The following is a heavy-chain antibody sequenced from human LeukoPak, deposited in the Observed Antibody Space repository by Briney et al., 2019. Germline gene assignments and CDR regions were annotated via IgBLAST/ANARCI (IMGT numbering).Heavy chain of an antibody. J-gene: IGHJ6*02. CDR1: GGTISSYY. CDR3: ARLSLVDYYHHFGLDV. Sequence: PSETLSLTCTVSGGTISSYYWSWIRQPPGKGLEWIGYIYYSGSTNYNPSLKSRVTISVDTSKNQFSLKLSSVTAADTAVYYCARLSLVDYYHHFGLDVWGQGTTVTVSS. D-gene: IGHD6-6*01. CDR2: IYYSGST. V-gene: IGHV4-59*01.